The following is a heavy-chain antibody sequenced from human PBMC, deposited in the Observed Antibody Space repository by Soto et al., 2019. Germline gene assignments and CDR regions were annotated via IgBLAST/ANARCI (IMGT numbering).Heavy chain of an antibody. J-gene: IGHJ6*02. D-gene: IGHD3-22*01. CDR1: GGSFSGYY. CDR2: INHSGST. CDR3: ARGHRGTMIVVVLPGKNYYGMDV. V-gene: IGHV4-34*01. Sequence: SETLSLTCAVYGGSFSGYYWSWIRQPPGKGLEWIGEINHSGSTNYNPSLKSRVTISVDTSKNQFSLKLSSVTAADTAVYYCARGHRGTMIVVVLPGKNYYGMDVWGQGTTVTVSS.